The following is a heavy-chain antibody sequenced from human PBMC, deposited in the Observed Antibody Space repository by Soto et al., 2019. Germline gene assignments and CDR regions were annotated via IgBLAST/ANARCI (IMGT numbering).Heavy chain of an antibody. CDR2: ISVSDPGT. D-gene: IGHD6-19*01. J-gene: IGHJ3*02. CDR1: GFTFGSHD. Sequence: EVQLLESGGGLEQPGGSLRLSCAASGFTFGSHDMSWVRQAPGKALEWVSSISVSDPGTYYADSVKGRFTTSRDISKNTLFLLMDSLRAEDTALYYCTKGTWLDIWGQGTMVTVSS. V-gene: IGHV3-23*01. CDR3: TKGTWLDI.